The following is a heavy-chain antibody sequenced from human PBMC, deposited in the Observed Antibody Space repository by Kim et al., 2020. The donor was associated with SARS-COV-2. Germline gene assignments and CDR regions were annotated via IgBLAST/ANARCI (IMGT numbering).Heavy chain of an antibody. V-gene: IGHV3-64D*09. CDR1: GFTFSSYA. J-gene: IGHJ1*01. CDR3: VKGTKYYYGSGSYYIGREYFQH. Sequence: GGSLRLSCSASGFTFSSYAMHWVRQAPGKGLEYVSAISSNGGSTYYADSVKGRFTISRDNSKNTLYLQMSSLRAEDTAVYYCVKGTKYYYGSGSYYIGREYFQHWGQGTLVTVSS. D-gene: IGHD3-10*01. CDR2: ISSNGGST.